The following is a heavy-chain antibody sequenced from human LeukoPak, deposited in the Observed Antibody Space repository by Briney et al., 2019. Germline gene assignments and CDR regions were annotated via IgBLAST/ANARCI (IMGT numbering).Heavy chain of an antibody. J-gene: IGHJ4*02. D-gene: IGHD3-22*01. CDR1: GYTFTGYY. Sequence: GASVKVSCKASGYTFTGYYMHWVRQAPGQGLEWMGWINPNSGGTNYAQKFQGWVTMTRDTSISTAYMELSRLRSDDTAVYYCARDYYYDSSGYSSPSGYWGQGTLVTVSS. CDR2: INPNSGGT. CDR3: ARDYYYDSSGYSSPSGY. V-gene: IGHV1-2*04.